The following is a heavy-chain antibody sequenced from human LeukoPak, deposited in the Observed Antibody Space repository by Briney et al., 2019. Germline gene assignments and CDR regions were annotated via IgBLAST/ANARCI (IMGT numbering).Heavy chain of an antibody. D-gene: IGHD1-26*01. CDR3: AKEPRNIVGAAFDY. J-gene: IGHJ4*02. CDR1: GFTFSRSA. V-gene: IGHV3-23*01. Sequence: PGGSLRLSCAASGFTFSRSAMTWVRQTPGKGLDWVSSISSSGNTYYADSVKGRFTISRDNSKNMLYLQMNSLRAEDTAVYYCAKEPRNIVGAAFDYWGQGTLVTVSS. CDR2: ISSSGNT.